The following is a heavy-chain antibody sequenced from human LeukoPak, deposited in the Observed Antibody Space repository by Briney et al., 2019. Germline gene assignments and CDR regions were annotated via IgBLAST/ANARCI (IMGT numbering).Heavy chain of an antibody. CDR3: AKDRVPYNRNDIDH. Sequence: GGSLRLSCAASGFTFNNFGMHWVRQAPGKGLEWVAVISNDGSDKYYADSVKGRFTISRDNSKNTLYLQMNSLREEDTAVYYCAKDRVPYNRNDIDHWGQGTLATVSS. V-gene: IGHV3-30*18. CDR2: ISNDGSDK. CDR1: GFTFNNFG. J-gene: IGHJ4*02. D-gene: IGHD1-1*01.